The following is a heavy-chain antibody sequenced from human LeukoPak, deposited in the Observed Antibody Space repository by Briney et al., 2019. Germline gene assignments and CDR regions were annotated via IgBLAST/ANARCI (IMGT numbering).Heavy chain of an antibody. Sequence: ASVKVSCKASGYTFTGYYIHWVRQAPGQGLECMGWINPNSGGTHYAQKFQGRVAMTRDTSITTAYMELSSLISDDTAVYYCARDNPSRPFDYWGQGTLVTVSS. CDR3: ARDNPSRPFDY. CDR2: INPNSGGT. CDR1: GYTFTGYY. V-gene: IGHV1-2*02. J-gene: IGHJ4*02.